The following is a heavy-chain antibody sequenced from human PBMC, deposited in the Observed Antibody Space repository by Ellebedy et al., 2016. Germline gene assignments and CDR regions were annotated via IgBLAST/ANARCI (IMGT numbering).Heavy chain of an antibody. CDR1: GFTFKTYA. CDR3: AKHETDGDYYFDL. D-gene: IGHD2-21*01. V-gene: IGHV3-23*01. CDR2: LSGSGPKT. Sequence: GGSLRLXCVASGFTFKTYAMSWVRQAPGEGLEWVSTLSGSGPKTYYADSVQGRFTISRDNSKSTLYLQMNSLRAEDTAVYYCAKHETDGDYYFDLWGRGTLVTVSS. J-gene: IGHJ2*01.